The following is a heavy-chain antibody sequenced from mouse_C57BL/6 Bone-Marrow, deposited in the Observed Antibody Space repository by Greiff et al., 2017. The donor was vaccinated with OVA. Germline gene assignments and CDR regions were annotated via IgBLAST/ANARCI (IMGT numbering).Heavy chain of an antibody. D-gene: IGHD2-1*01. V-gene: IGHV1-54*01. CDR3: ARKGDGND. J-gene: IGHJ2*01. CDR1: GYAFTNYL. Sequence: VQLQQSGAELVRPGTSVKVSCKASGYAFTNYLIEWVKQRPGQGLEWIGVINPGSGGTNYNEKFKGKATLTADKSSSTAYMQLSSLTSEDSAVYFCARKGDGNDWGQGTTLTVSS. CDR2: INPGSGGT.